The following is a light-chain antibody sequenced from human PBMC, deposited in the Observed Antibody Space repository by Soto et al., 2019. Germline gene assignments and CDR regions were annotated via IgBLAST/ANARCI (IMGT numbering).Light chain of an antibody. Sequence: LSVSPGERATLSCRASQSVSSNLAWYQQKPGQAPRLLIYGASTRATGIPARFSGSGSGTEFTLTISSLQSEDFAVYYCQQYNNWPPVYTFGQGTKLEIK. CDR3: QQYNNWPPVYT. CDR1: QSVSSN. J-gene: IGKJ2*01. V-gene: IGKV3-15*01. CDR2: GAS.